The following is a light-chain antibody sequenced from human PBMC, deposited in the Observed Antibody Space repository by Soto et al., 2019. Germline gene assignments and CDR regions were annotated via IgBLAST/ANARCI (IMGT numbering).Light chain of an antibody. Sequence: EIVLTQSPGTLSLSPGERPTLSCRASQSVSTYLAWYQHKPGQAPRPLIFGASSRATGIPDRFSGSGSGTDFTLTISRLEPEDFAVYYCQQYVSSPYTFGQGTKLEI. CDR2: GAS. CDR1: QSVSTY. J-gene: IGKJ2*01. V-gene: IGKV3-20*01. CDR3: QQYVSSPYT.